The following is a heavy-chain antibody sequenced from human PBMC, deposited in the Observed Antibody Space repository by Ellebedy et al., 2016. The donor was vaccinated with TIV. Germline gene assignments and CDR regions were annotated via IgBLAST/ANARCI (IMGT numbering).Heavy chain of an antibody. CDR3: ARVGRSRLTLVRGVTRWFDP. V-gene: IGHV4-38-2*02. Sequence: SETLSLXCTVSGYSISGGYYWGWIRQPPGKGLEWIGSMFHSGSTYYHPSLKSRVTISVDTSKNQLSLKLSSVTAADTGIYYCARVGRSRLTLVRGVTRWFDPWGQGTLVSVSS. CDR2: MFHSGST. D-gene: IGHD3-10*01. J-gene: IGHJ5*02. CDR1: GYSISGGYY.